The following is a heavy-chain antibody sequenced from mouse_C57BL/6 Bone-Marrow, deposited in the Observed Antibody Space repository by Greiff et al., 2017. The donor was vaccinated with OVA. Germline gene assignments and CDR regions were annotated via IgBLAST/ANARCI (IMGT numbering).Heavy chain of an antibody. V-gene: IGHV5-6*01. D-gene: IGHD2-12*01. Sequence: EVQRVESGGDLVKPGGSLKLSCAASGFTFRSYGMSWVRPTPDKRLEWVATISSGGSYTYYPDSVKGRFTISRNNAKNTLYLQMSSLKSEDTAMYYCARHYTGAWFAYWGQGTLVTVSA. J-gene: IGHJ3*01. CDR1: GFTFRSYG. CDR3: ARHYTGAWFAY. CDR2: ISSGGSYT.